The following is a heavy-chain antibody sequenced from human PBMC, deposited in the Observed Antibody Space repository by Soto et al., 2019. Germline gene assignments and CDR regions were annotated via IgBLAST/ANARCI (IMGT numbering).Heavy chain of an antibody. D-gene: IGHD2-15*01. CDR1: GFTFSSYW. CDR3: VVVAATMRHAFDI. J-gene: IGHJ3*02. Sequence: EVRLVESGGGLVQPGGSLRLSCAASGFTFSSYWMHWVRQAPGKGLVWVSRINSDGSSTSYADSVKGRFTISRDNAKNTLYLQMNSLRAEDTAVYYCVVVAATMRHAFDIWGQGTMVTVSS. CDR2: INSDGSST. V-gene: IGHV3-74*01.